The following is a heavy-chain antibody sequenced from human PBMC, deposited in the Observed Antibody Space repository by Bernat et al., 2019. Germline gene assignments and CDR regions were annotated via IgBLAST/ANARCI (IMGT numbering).Heavy chain of an antibody. D-gene: IGHD6-13*01. Sequence: EVQLVESGGGLVQPGRSLRLSCAASGFTFDDYAMHWVRQAPGKGLEWVSGISWNSGSIGYADSVKGRFTISRDNSKNTLYLQMNSLRAEDTAVYYCAAVEQQLVRGLGGAEYFQHWGQGTLVTVSS. CDR3: AAVEQQLVRGLGGAEYFQH. CDR1: GFTFDDYA. J-gene: IGHJ1*01. CDR2: ISWNSGSI. V-gene: IGHV3-9*01.